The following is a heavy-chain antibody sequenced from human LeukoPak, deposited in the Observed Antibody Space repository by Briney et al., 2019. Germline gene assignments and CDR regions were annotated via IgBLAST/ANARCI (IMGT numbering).Heavy chain of an antibody. CDR3: AGHSGIQLPTGP. V-gene: IGHV1-8*01. CDR2: MNPNSGNT. J-gene: IGHJ5*02. CDR1: GYTFTSYD. D-gene: IGHD5-18*01. Sequence: ASVKVSCKASGYTFTSYDINWVRQATGQGLEWMGWMNPNSGNTGYAQKLQGRVTMTTDTSTSTAYMELRSLRSDDTAVYYCAGHSGIQLPTGPWGQGTLVTVSS.